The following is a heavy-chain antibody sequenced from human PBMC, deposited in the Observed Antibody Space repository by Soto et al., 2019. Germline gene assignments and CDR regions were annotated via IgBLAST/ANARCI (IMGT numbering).Heavy chain of an antibody. D-gene: IGHD2-21*01. CDR1: GGSISSGGYY. J-gene: IGHJ5*02. Sequence: QVQLQESGPGLVKPSQTLSLTCTVSGGSISSGGYYWSWIRQHPGKGLEWIGYIYYSGSTYYNPSLKIRVTISVDTSKNQFSLKLSSVTAADTAVYYCARAGMVVKRVNWFDPWGQGTLVTVSS. V-gene: IGHV4-31*03. CDR3: ARAGMVVKRVNWFDP. CDR2: IYYSGST.